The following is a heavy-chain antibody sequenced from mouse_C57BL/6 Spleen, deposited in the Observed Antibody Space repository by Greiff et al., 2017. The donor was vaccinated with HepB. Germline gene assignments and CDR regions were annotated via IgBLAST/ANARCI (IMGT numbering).Heavy chain of an antibody. CDR3: TVIYYGYDEEAWFAY. D-gene: IGHD2-2*01. V-gene: IGHV14-1*01. CDR1: GFNIKDYY. J-gene: IGHJ3*01. CDR2: IDPEDGDT. Sequence: EVQLQQSGAELVRPGASVKLSCTASGFNIKDYYMHWVKQRPEQGLEWIGRIDPEDGDTEYAPKFQGKATMTADTSSNTAYLQLSSLTSEDTAVYYCTVIYYGYDEEAWFAYWGQGTLVTVSA.